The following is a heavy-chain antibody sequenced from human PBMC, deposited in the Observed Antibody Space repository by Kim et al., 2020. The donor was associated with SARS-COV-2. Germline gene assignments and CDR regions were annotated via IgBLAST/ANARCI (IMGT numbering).Heavy chain of an antibody. D-gene: IGHD2-2*02. CDR2: T. CDR3: ARTDTLGAFDI. V-gene: IGHV4-34*01. J-gene: IGHJ3*02. Sequence: TNYNPSLKSRVTISVDTSKNQFSLKLSSVTAADTAVYYCARTDTLGAFDIWGQGTMVTVSS.